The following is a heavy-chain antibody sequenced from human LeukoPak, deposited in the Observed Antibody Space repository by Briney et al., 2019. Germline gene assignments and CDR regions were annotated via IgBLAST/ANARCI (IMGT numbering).Heavy chain of an antibody. J-gene: IGHJ4*02. CDR2: MNPNSGNT. CDR3: ARGRHYTSNYDILR. CDR1: GYTFTGYY. V-gene: IGHV1-8*02. Sequence: ASVKVSCKASGYTFTGYYMHWVRQAPGQGLEWMGWMNPNSGNTGYAQKFQGRVTMTRNTSISTAYMELSSLRSEDTAVYYCARGRHYTSNYDILRWGQGTLVTVSS. D-gene: IGHD3-9*01.